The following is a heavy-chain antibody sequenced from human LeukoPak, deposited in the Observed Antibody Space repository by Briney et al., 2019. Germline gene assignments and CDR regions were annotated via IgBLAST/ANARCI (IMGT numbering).Heavy chain of an antibody. D-gene: IGHD6-19*01. V-gene: IGHV4-39*01. CDR1: GGSISSSSYY. CDR2: IYYSGST. CDR3: ARHEGGGSGWYRGWDFDY. Sequence: SETLSLTCTVSGGSISSSSYYWGWIRQPPGKGLEWIGSIYYSGSTYYNPSLKGRVTISVDTSKNQFSLKLSSVTAADTAVYYCARHEGGGSGWYRGWDFDYWGQGTLVTVSS. J-gene: IGHJ4*02.